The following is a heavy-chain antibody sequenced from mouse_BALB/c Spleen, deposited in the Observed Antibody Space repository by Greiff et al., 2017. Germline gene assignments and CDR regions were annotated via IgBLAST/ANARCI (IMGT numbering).Heavy chain of an antibody. CDR1: GFTFSSFG. CDR2: ISSGSSTI. D-gene: IGHD1-1*01. Sequence: EVQLVESGGGLVQPGGSRKLSCAASGFTFSSFGMHWVRQAPEKGLEWVAYISSGSSTIYYADTVKGRFTISRDNPKNTLFLQMTSLRSEDTAMYYCARWGYYGEYYYAMDYWSQGTSVTVSS. V-gene: IGHV5-17*02. J-gene: IGHJ4*01. CDR3: ARWGYYGEYYYAMDY.